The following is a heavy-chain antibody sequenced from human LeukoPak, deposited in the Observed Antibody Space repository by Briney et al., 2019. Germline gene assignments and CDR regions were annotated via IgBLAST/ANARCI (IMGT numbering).Heavy chain of an antibody. V-gene: IGHV1-69*13. D-gene: IGHD4-23*01. CDR1: GGTFSNYA. CDR3: GRVWLEETTVVTPYIF. CDR2: IIPIFGKA. J-gene: IGHJ4*02. Sequence: SVKVSCKASGGTFSNYAINWVRQAPGQGLEWMGGIIPIFGKAKYAQRFQGRVTITADESTRTAYKELSSLRSEDTAVYYCGRVWLEETTVVTPYIFWGRGTLVSVSS.